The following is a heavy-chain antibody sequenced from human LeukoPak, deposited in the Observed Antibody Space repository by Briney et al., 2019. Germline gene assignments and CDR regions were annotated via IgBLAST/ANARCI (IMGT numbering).Heavy chain of an antibody. Sequence: GASVKVSCKASGCTFTNYAIHWVRQAPGQRLEWMGWINTGNDNTKYSQEFQGRVTITRDTSASTAYMELSSLRSEDTTVYYCARRSGRYYDYWGQGTLVTVSS. CDR2: INTGNDNT. V-gene: IGHV1-3*04. J-gene: IGHJ4*02. D-gene: IGHD1-26*01. CDR3: ARRSGRYYDY. CDR1: GCTFTNYA.